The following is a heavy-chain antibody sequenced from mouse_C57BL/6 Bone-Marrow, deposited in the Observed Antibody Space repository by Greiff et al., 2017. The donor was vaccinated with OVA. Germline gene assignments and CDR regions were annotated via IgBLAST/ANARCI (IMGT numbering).Heavy chain of an antibody. D-gene: IGHD1-1*01. Sequence: QVQLQQPGAELVRPGSSVKLSCKASGYTFTSYWMDWVKQRPGQGLEWIGNIYPSDSETHYNQKFKDKATLTVDKSSSTAYMQLSSLTSEDSAVYYCARGGHYYGSSYDYWGQGTTLTVSS. CDR3: ARGGHYYGSSYDY. CDR1: GYTFTSYW. J-gene: IGHJ2*01. CDR2: IYPSDSET. V-gene: IGHV1-61*01.